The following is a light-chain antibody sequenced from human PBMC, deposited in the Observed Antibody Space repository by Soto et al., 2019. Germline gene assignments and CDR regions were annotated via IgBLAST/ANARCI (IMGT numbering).Light chain of an antibody. CDR3: QQYDVWPALT. CDR2: GAS. V-gene: IGKV3-15*01. J-gene: IGKJ4*01. CDR1: QSVSSN. Sequence: EKALTQSPVTLSLSPGERATLSCRASQSVSSNLARYQQRPGQAPRLLIYGASTRASGVPDRFSGSGSGTEFILTISSLQSEDSAVYYCQQYDVWPALTFGGGTKEDIK.